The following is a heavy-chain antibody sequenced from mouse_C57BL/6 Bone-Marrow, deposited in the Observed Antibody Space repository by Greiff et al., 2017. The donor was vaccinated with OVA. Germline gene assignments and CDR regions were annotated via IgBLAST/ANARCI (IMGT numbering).Heavy chain of an antibody. Sequence: EVKLQESGGGLVQPGDSLSLSCAASGFTFTNYYMSWVRQPPGKALEWLAFIRNKPNGSTTEYSASVKGRFTISRDNSQSILYLQMNVLRAEDSATYYCARYKGRVAVDYFDYWGQGTALTVSS. CDR3: ARYKGRVAVDYFDY. D-gene: IGHD1-1*01. CDR2: IRNKPNGSTT. CDR1: GFTFTNYY. J-gene: IGHJ2*01. V-gene: IGHV7-3*01.